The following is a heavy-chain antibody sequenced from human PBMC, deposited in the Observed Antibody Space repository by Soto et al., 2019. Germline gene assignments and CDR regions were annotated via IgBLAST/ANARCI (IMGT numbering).Heavy chain of an antibody. D-gene: IGHD2-21*02. J-gene: IGHJ5*02. CDR1: GFSLSTSGMC. V-gene: IGHV2-70*01. Sequence: ESGPTLVNPTQTLTLTCTFSGFSLSTSGMCVSWIRQPPGKALEWLALIDWDDDKYYSTSLKTRLTISKDTSKNQVVLTMTNMDPVDTATYYCARIQGGNSPVIGGFDPWGQGTLVTVSS. CDR2: IDWDDDK. CDR3: ARIQGGNSPVIGGFDP.